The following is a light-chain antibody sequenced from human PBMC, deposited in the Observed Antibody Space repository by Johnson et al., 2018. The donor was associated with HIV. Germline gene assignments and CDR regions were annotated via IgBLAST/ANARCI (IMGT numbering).Light chain of an antibody. J-gene: IGLJ1*01. Sequence: QSVLTQPPSVSAAPGQKVTISCSGSSSNIGSNYVSWYQHLPGTAPKLLIFDNNKRPSGIPDRFSASKSGTSATLGITGLQTGDEADYYCGTWDSSLSAYVFGTGTKVTVL. CDR2: DNN. V-gene: IGLV1-51*01. CDR3: GTWDSSLSAYV. CDR1: SSNIGSNY.